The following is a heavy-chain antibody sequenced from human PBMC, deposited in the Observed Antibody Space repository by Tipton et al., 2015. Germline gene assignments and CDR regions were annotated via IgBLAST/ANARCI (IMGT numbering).Heavy chain of an antibody. J-gene: IGHJ3*01. CDR1: GFTFSRYW. Sequence: SLRLSCAASGFTFSRYWMSWVRQTPGKGLEWVGQIKNDGSNKYYLDSMEGRFSISRDNAKNSLYLQMNTPRAEDTGVYYCARDVNGGYYDVWGQGTTVTVSP. V-gene: IGHV3-7*01. CDR2: IKNDGSNK. D-gene: IGHD3-10*01. CDR3: ARDVNGGYYDV.